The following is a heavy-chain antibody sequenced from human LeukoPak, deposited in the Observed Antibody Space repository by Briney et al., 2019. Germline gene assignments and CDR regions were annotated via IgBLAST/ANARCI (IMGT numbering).Heavy chain of an antibody. V-gene: IGHV3-64D*06. CDR1: GFTFSSYA. CDR3: VKGQPEWFGELLYYYYYYSKDV. Sequence: PGGSLRLSCSASGFTFSSYAMHWVREAPGKGLEYVSAISSNGGSIYYADSVKGRFTISRDNSKNTLYLQMSSLRAEDTAVYYCVKGQPEWFGELLYYYYYYSKDVWGQGTTVTVSS. CDR2: ISSNGGSI. J-gene: IGHJ6*02. D-gene: IGHD3-10*01.